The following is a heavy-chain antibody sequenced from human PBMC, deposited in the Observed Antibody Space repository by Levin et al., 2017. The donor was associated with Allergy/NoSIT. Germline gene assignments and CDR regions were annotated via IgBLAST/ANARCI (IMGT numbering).Heavy chain of an antibody. CDR1: GYTFTSYG. CDR2: ISAYNGNT. D-gene: IGHD5-18*01. Sequence: GESLKISCKASGYTFTSYGISWVRQAPGQGLEWMGWISAYNGNTNYAQKLQGRVTMTTDTSTSTAYMELRSLRSDDTAVYYCARDHTAMVMYWFDPWGQGTLVTVSS. V-gene: IGHV1-18*01. CDR3: ARDHTAMVMYWFDP. J-gene: IGHJ5*02.